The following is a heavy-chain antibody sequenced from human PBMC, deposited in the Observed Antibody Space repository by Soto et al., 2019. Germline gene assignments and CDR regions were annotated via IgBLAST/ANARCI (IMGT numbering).Heavy chain of an antibody. J-gene: IGHJ3*02. CDR1: GYSFITYG. V-gene: IGHV1-46*01. Sequence: ASVKVSCKVSGYSFITYGVSWVRQAPGQGLEWMGIINTSGGSTSYAEKFQGRVTMTRDTSTSTVYMELSSLRSEDTAVYYCGYGSDAFDIWGQGTMVTVSS. D-gene: IGHD4-17*01. CDR2: INTSGGST. CDR3: GYGSDAFDI.